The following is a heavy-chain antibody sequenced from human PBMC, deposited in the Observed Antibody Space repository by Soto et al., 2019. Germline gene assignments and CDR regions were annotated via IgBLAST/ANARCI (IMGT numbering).Heavy chain of an antibody. J-gene: IGHJ4*02. CDR3: ATDPRGPDY. V-gene: IGHV3-23*01. Sequence: VHLLESGGGLVQPGGSLKLSCATSGVGFSNYGMSWVRQAPGKGLEWVSGISASGDSTYYADHVKGRFTISGDNSKRTLYLQMNSLRAEDTAIYYCATDPRGPDYWGQGTQVTVS. CDR2: ISASGDST. CDR1: GVGFSNYG.